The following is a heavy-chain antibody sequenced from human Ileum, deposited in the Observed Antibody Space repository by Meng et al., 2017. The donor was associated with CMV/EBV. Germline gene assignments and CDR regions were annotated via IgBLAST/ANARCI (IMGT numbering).Heavy chain of an antibody. Sequence: GESLKISFAASGFTFSSYTMHWVSQAPGKGLEWVTIISYDGTNKYYADSVKGRFTISRDKSKNTLYLQMNSLRAEDTAVYYCARDGGYKDFWSGYSDYWGQGTLVTVSS. V-gene: IGHV3-30*04. J-gene: IGHJ4*02. CDR1: GFTFSSYT. CDR3: ARDGGYKDFWSGYSDY. CDR2: ISYDGTNK. D-gene: IGHD3-3*02.